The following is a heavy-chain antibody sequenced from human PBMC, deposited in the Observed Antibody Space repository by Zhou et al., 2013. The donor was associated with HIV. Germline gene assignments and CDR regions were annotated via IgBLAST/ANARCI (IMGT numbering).Heavy chain of an antibody. V-gene: IGHV1-2*02. Sequence: QVQLVQSGAEVKKPGASVKVSCKASGYTFTGYYMHWVRQAPGQGLEWMGWINPNSGGTNYAQKFQGRVTMTRDTSISTAYMELSRLRSDDTAVYYCARDVGPAVAAPSFDYWGQGTLVTVSS. J-gene: IGHJ4*02. D-gene: IGHD6-19*01. CDR2: INPNSGGT. CDR1: GYTFTGYY. CDR3: ARDVGPAVAAPSFDY.